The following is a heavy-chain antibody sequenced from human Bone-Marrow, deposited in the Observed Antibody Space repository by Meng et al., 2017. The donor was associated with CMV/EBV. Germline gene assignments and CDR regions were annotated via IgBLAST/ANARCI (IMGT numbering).Heavy chain of an antibody. CDR1: TFSSYG. V-gene: IGHV3-30*02. D-gene: IGHD2-2*01. CDR3: AKRGYCSSTSCPRYWDFDL. Sequence: TFSSYGMHWVRKAPGKGLEWVAFIRYDGSNKYYADSVKGRFTISRDNSKNTLYLQMNSLRAEDTAVYYCAKRGYCSSTSCPRYWDFDLWGRGTLVTVSS. J-gene: IGHJ2*01. CDR2: IRYDGSNK.